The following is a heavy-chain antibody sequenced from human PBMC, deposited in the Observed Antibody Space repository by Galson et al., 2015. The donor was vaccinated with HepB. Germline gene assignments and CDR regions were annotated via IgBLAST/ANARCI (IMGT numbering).Heavy chain of an antibody. Sequence: SVKVSCKASGYTFTGYYMHWVRQAPGQGLEWMGWINPNSGGTNYAQKFQGWVTMTRDTSISTAYMELSRLRSGDTAVYYCARELAVAGTEYYYYGMDVWGQGTTVTVSS. J-gene: IGHJ6*02. CDR2: INPNSGGT. V-gene: IGHV1-2*04. CDR1: GYTFTGYY. CDR3: ARELAVAGTEYYYYGMDV. D-gene: IGHD6-19*01.